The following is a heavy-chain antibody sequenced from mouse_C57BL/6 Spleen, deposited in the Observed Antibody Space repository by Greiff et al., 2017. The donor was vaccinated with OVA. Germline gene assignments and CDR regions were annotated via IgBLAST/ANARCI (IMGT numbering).Heavy chain of an antibody. V-gene: IGHV1-20*01. Sequence: VQLKESGPELVKPGDSVKISCKASGYSFTGYFMNWVMQSHGKSLEWIGRINPYNGDTFYNQKFKGKATLTVDKSSSTAHMELRSLTSEDSAVYYCARGGYGYFDVWGTGTTVTVSS. CDR3: ARGGYGYFDV. CDR1: GYSFTGYF. D-gene: IGHD1-1*02. J-gene: IGHJ1*03. CDR2: INPYNGDT.